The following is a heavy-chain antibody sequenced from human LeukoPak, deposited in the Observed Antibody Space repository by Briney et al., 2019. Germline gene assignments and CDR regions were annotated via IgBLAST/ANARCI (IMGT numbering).Heavy chain of an antibody. J-gene: IGHJ4*02. V-gene: IGHV4-4*07. D-gene: IGHD3-22*01. CDR1: GGSISSYY. CDR2: IYTSGST. CDR3: ARATYYYDSSGPRDFDY. Sequence: SETLSLTCTVSGGSISSYYWSWIRQPAGKGLEWIGRIYTSGSTNYNPSLKSRVTISVDTSKNQFSLKLSSVTAADTAVYYCARATYYYDSSGPRDFDYWGQGTLVTVSS.